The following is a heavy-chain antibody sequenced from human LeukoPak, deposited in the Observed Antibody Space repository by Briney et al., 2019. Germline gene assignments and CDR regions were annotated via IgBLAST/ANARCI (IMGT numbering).Heavy chain of an antibody. Sequence: GGSLRLSCAASGCTFSSYAMSWVRQAPGKGLEWVSAISGSGGSTYYADSVKGRFTISRDNSKNTLYLQMNSLRADDTAVYYCAKCPGSYYYYSGYYCGQGTLVTVSS. CDR1: GCTFSSYA. CDR3: AKCPGSYYYYSGYY. D-gene: IGHD3-10*02. V-gene: IGHV3-23*01. J-gene: IGHJ4*02. CDR2: ISGSGGST.